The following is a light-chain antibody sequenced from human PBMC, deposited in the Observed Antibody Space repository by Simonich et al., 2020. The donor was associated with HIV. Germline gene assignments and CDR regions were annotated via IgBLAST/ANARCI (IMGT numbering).Light chain of an antibody. CDR3: SSYAGSNNWV. J-gene: IGLJ3*02. V-gene: IGLV1-44*01. CDR1: SSNIGSNP. Sequence: QSVLTQPPSASGTPGQRVTISCSGSSSNIGSNPINWYQQFPGTAPKLLIYRNNQRPSGVPDRFSVSKSGSAASLAISGLRAEDEADYYCSSYAGSNNWVFGGGTKLTVL. CDR2: RNN.